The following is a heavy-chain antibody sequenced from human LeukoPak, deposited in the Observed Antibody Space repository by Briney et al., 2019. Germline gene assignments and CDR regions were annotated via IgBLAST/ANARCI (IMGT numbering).Heavy chain of an antibody. V-gene: IGHV3-7*01. CDR2: IKQDGSEK. D-gene: IGHD5-18*01. CDR3: ARVKLSHGYSYGYNPYYFDY. CDR1: GFTFSSYW. J-gene: IGHJ4*02. Sequence: GGSLRLSCAASGFTFSSYWMSWVRQAPGKGLEWVANIKQDGSEKYYVDSVKGRFTISRDNAKNSLYLQMNSLRAEDTAVYYCARVKLSHGYSYGYNPYYFDYWGQGTLVTVSS.